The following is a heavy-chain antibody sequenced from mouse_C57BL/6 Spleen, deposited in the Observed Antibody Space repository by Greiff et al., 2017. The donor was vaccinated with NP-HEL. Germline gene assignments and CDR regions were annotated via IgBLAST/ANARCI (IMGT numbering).Heavy chain of an antibody. CDR3: ARSDSSGYYAMDY. CDR1: GYAFSSSW. Sequence: VQLQQSGPELVKPGASVKISCKASGYAFSSSWMNWVKQRPGKGLEWIGRIYPGDGDTNYNGKFKGKATLTADNSSSTSYMQLSSLTSEDSAVYFCARSDSSGYYAMDYWGQGTSVTVSS. D-gene: IGHD3-2*02. J-gene: IGHJ4*01. CDR2: IYPGDGDT. V-gene: IGHV1-82*01.